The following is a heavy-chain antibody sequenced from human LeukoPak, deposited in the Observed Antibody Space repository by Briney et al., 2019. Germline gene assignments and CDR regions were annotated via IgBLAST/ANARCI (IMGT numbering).Heavy chain of an antibody. Sequence: GSSVKVSCKASGGTFSSYAISWVRQAPGQGLEWMGRIIPILGIANYAQKFQGRVTMTTDTSTSTAYMELRSLRSDDTAVYYCARDLRLTIFGVVAIDYWGQGTLVTVSS. CDR3: ARDLRLTIFGVVAIDY. CDR1: GGTFSSYA. V-gene: IGHV1-69*04. J-gene: IGHJ4*02. CDR2: IIPILGIA. D-gene: IGHD3-3*01.